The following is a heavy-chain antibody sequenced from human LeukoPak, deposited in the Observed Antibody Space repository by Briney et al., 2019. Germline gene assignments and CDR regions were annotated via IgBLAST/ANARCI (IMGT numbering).Heavy chain of an antibody. CDR1: GFTFSNYW. CDR2: INSDGSST. D-gene: IGHD6-25*01. V-gene: IGHV3-74*01. CDR3: ARRRSGHYFDY. J-gene: IGHJ4*02. Sequence: GGSLRLSCSASGFTFSNYWMHWVRQAPGKGLVRVSRINSDGSSTSYADSVKGRFTISRDNAKNTLYLQMNSLRAEDMAVYYCARRRSGHYFDYWGLGTLVTVSS.